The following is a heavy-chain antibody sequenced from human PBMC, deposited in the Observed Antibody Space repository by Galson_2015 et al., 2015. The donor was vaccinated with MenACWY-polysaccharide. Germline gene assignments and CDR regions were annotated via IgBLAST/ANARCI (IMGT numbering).Heavy chain of an antibody. J-gene: IGHJ5*02. D-gene: IGHD2/OR15-2a*01. CDR1: GYTFTGHY. Sequence: SVKVSCKASGYTFTGHYMHWERQAPGQGLEWMGWINPNTGGTNFAQKFQGRVTMTRDTSINTAYMELSRLRSDDTAVYYCARDVYCNSISCYAGSNWFDPWGQGTLVTVSS. V-gene: IGHV1-2*02. CDR2: INPNTGGT. CDR3: ARDVYCNSISCYAGSNWFDP.